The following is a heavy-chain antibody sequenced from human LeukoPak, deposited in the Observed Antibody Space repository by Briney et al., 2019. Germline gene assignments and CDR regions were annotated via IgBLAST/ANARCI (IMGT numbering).Heavy chain of an antibody. V-gene: IGHV3-49*04. J-gene: IGHJ5*02. CDR1: GFTFRDYA. CDR3: TRVDCSSTSCWFDP. Sequence: GGSLRLSCTASGFTFRDYAINWVRQAPGKGLEWIGFLRSKAYGGTTEYAASVKGRFTISRDDSKSIAYLQMNSLKTEDTAVYYCTRVDCSSTSCWFDPWGQGTLVTVSS. D-gene: IGHD2-2*01. CDR2: LRSKAYGGTT.